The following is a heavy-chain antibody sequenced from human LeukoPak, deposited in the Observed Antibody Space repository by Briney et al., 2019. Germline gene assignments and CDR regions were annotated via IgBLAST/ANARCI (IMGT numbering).Heavy chain of an antibody. CDR3: ARAGIAVAGTAYWYFDL. CDR1: GYTFTSYG. Sequence: ASVKVSCKASGYTFTSYGISWVRQAPGQGLEWMGWISAYNGNTNYAQKLQGRVTITTDTSTSTAYMELRSLRSDDTAVYYCARAGIAVAGTAYWYFDLWGRGTLVTVSS. CDR2: ISAYNGNT. J-gene: IGHJ2*01. V-gene: IGHV1-18*04. D-gene: IGHD6-19*01.